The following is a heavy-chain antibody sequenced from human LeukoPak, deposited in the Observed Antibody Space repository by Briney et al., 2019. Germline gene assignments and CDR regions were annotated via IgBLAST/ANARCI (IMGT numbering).Heavy chain of an antibody. J-gene: IGHJ5*02. CDR2: IYYSGST. V-gene: IGHV4-39*01. Sequence: PSETLSLTCTVSGGSISSSSYYSGWIRQPPGKGLEWIGSIYYSGSTYYNPSLKSRVTISVDTSMNQFSLKLSSVTAADTAVYYCARHSSQDIVVVPASVFDPWGQGTLVTVSS. D-gene: IGHD2-2*01. CDR3: ARHSSQDIVVVPASVFDP. CDR1: GGSISSSSYY.